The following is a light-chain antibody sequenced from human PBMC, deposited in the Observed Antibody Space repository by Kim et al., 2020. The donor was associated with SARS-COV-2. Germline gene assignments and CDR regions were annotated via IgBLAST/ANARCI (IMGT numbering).Light chain of an antibody. CDR3: NSRDSSGNHLRV. V-gene: IGLV3-19*01. CDR1: SLRSYY. Sequence: SSELTQDPAVSVALGQTVRITCQGDSLRSYYTSWYQQKPGQAPVLVIYGKNNRPSGIPDRFSGSSSGNTASFTITGAQAESEADYYCNSRDSSGNHLRVF. CDR2: GKN. J-gene: IGLJ2*01.